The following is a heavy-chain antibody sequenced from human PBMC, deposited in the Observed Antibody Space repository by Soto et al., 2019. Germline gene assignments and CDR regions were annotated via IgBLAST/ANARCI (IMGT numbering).Heavy chain of an antibody. J-gene: IGHJ4*02. D-gene: IGHD6-13*01. CDR3: ARAHIAAAGTFGY. CDR1: GGSFSGYY. V-gene: IGHV4-34*01. CDR2: INHSGST. Sequence: QVQLQQWGAGLLKPSETLSLTCAVYGGSFSGYYWSWIRQPPGKGLEWIGEINHSGSTNYNPSLKSRFTISVDTSKNQFSLKLSSVTAADTAVYYCARAHIAAAGTFGYWGQGTLVTVSS.